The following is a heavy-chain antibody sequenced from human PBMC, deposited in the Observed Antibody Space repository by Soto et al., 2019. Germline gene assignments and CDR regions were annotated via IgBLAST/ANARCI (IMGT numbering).Heavy chain of an antibody. CDR1: GFTFSTSA. J-gene: IGHJ4*02. D-gene: IGHD3-22*01. Sequence: ASVKVSCKASGFTFSTSAGHWVRQARGQRLEWMGWIVVGSDNTKYAQNFQDRVTITLDMSTRTAYMELRGLRSDDTAVYYCAAPDSYDSSGYYTPFWYWGQGTLVTVSS. V-gene: IGHV1-58*01. CDR3: AAPDSYDSSGYYTPFWY. CDR2: IVVGSDNT.